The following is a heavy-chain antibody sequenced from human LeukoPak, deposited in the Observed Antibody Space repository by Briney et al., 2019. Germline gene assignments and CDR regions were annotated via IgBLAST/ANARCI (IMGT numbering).Heavy chain of an antibody. Sequence: ASVKVSCKASVYTFTSYYMHWVRQAPGQGLEWMGIINPSGSSTSDTQKFQGRVTLTRDTSTSTAYLELSSLRSDDTAVYYCARGQEAAGSFDYWGQGTLVSVSS. CDR3: ARGQEAAGSFDY. CDR1: VYTFTSYY. D-gene: IGHD6-13*01. J-gene: IGHJ4*02. V-gene: IGHV1-46*01. CDR2: INPSGSST.